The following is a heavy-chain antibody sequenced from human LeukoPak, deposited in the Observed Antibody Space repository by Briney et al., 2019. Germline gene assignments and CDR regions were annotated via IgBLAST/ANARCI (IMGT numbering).Heavy chain of an antibody. V-gene: IGHV4-39*02. CDR2: IYYSGST. D-gene: IGHD1-26*01. CDR3: AREVGATTGSHFQH. Sequence: SETLSLTCTVSGGPISSSTYYWGWIRQPPGKGMEWIGSIYYSGSTYYNPSLKSRVTISVDTSKNQFSLKLTSVTATDTAVYYCAREVGATTGSHFQHWGQGTLVTVSS. J-gene: IGHJ1*01. CDR1: GGPISSSTYY.